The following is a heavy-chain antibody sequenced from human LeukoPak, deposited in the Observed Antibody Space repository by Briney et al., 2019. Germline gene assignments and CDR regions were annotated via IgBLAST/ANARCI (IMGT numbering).Heavy chain of an antibody. D-gene: IGHD3-10*01. Sequence: GESLKISCKGSGYRFNAYWIAWVRQMPGKGLEWMGIIYPGDSDTRYSPSFQGQVTIPADKSISTAYLQWSSLKASDTAMYYCARQIGTMVRGVMYYYYYGMDVWGQGTTVTVS. CDR2: IYPGDSDT. V-gene: IGHV5-51*01. J-gene: IGHJ6*02. CDR1: GYRFNAYW. CDR3: ARQIGTMVRGVMYYYYYGMDV.